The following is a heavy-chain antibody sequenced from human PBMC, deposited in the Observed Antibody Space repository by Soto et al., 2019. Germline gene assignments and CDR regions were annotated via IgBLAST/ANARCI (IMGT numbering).Heavy chain of an antibody. J-gene: IGHJ4*02. CDR1: GYTVTDYY. Sequence: RASVKVSCKASGYTVTDYYIHWVRQAPGQGLEWMGWIDPKNGGTIYAQKFQDRVTMTRDTSISTAYMDLSRLTSDDTALYYCARDDYGIYPYWGQGTLVTVSS. D-gene: IGHD1-26*01. CDR3: ARDDYGIYPY. V-gene: IGHV1-2*02. CDR2: IDPKNGGT.